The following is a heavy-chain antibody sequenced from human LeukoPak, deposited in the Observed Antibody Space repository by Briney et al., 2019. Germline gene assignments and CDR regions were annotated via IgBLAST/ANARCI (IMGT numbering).Heavy chain of an antibody. Sequence: PGGSLRLSCAASGFTFSSYAMSWVRQAPGKGLEWVSAISGSGGSTYYADSVKGRFTISRDNSKNTLYLQMNSLRAEDTAVYYCARVNYDSSGDLGWFDPWGQGTLVTVSS. V-gene: IGHV3-23*01. J-gene: IGHJ5*02. CDR1: GFTFSSYA. D-gene: IGHD3-22*01. CDR3: ARVNYDSSGDLGWFDP. CDR2: ISGSGGST.